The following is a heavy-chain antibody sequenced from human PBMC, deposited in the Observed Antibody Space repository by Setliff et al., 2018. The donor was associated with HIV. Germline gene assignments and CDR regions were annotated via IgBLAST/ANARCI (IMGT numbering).Heavy chain of an antibody. CDR2: INAGKGNT. D-gene: IGHD4-17*01. J-gene: IGHJ6*02. V-gene: IGHV1-3*01. Sequence: ASVKVSCKASGYSFTRYAMHWVRQAPGQRLEWMGWINAGKGNTKYSQKLQGRVTITRDTSASIVYMDLSSLRSEDTAVYYRARSTVTTGGSYYYGMDVWGQGTTVTVSS. CDR1: GYSFTRYA. CDR3: ARSTVTTGGSYYYGMDV.